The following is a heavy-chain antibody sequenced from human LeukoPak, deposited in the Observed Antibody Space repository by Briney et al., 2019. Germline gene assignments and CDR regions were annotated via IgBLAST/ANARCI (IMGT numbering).Heavy chain of an antibody. CDR3: AKGGYTTWFDP. CDR2: IRSNGGDT. CDR1: GFTFSSYS. Sequence: PGGSLRLSCAASGFTFSSYSMNWVRQAPGKGLEWVSNIRSNGGDTYYTDSVKGRFTISRDNSKNTLYLEMNSLRAEDTAVYYCAKGGYTTWFDPWGQGTLVTVSS. D-gene: IGHD2-15*01. V-gene: IGHV3-21*04. J-gene: IGHJ5*02.